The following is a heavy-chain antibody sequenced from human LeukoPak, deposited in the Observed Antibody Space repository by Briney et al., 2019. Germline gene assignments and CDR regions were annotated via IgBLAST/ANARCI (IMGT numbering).Heavy chain of an antibody. D-gene: IGHD5-18*01. CDR3: AKERDTAMVTIDY. CDR2: IRYDGSNK. CDR1: GFTFSSYG. Sequence: AGGSLRLSCAASGFTFSSYGMHWVRQAPGKGLEWVAFIRYDGSNKYYADSVKGRFTISSDNSKNTLYLQMNSLRAEDTAVYYCAKERDTAMVTIDYWGQGTLVTVSS. V-gene: IGHV3-30*02. J-gene: IGHJ4*02.